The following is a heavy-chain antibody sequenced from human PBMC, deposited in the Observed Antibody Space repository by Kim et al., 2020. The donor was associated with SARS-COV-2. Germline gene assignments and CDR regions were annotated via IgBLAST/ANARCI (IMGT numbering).Heavy chain of an antibody. D-gene: IGHD6-6*01. CDR3: VRTSIAARLFPLAY. Sequence: PSRKSRVTISVDTSKNQFSLKLSSVTAADTAVYYCVRTSIAARLFPLAYWGQGTLVTVSS. V-gene: IGHV4-39*01. J-gene: IGHJ4*02.